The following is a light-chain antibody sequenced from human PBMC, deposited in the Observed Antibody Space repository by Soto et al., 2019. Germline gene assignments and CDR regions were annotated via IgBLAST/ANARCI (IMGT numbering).Light chain of an antibody. CDR1: SSDVGSYNL. CDR2: EGD. V-gene: IGLV2-23*01. CDR3: CSYAGGSTLV. J-gene: IGLJ2*01. Sequence: QSVLTQPASVSGSPGQSITISCTGTSSDVGSYNLVSWYQQHPGKAPKLVIYEGDKWPSGVSNRFSGSKSGNTASLTISGLQAEDEADYYCCSYAGGSTLVFGGGTKVTVL.